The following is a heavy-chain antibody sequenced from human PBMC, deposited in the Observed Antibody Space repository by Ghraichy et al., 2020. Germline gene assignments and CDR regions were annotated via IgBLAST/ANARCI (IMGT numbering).Heavy chain of an antibody. CDR2: IYHTGTT. Sequence: SETLSLTCVVSGFSISTKYYWGWIRQPPGKGLEWIGIIYHTGTTYYNPSLKSRVTISVDTSKNQFSLKLSSVTAADTAVYYCARDVGATGSWIRSNFDYWGQGTLVTVSS. D-gene: IGHD1-26*01. J-gene: IGHJ4*02. CDR1: GFSISTKYY. V-gene: IGHV4-38-2*02. CDR3: ARDVGATGSWIRSNFDY.